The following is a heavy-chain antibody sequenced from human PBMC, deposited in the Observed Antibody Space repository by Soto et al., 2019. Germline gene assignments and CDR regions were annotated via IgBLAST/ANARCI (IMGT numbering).Heavy chain of an antibody. CDR1: GFTSSSYA. CDR2: ISNSGGDT. CDR3: VRDRPHNWFDP. Sequence: GGSLRLSCAASGFTSSSYAMSWVRQAPGKGLEWVSRISNSGGDTNYADSVKGRFTISRDNAKNTVYLEMNSLRVEDTAVYYCVRDRPHNWFDPWGQGTLVTVSS. V-gene: IGHV3-23*01. J-gene: IGHJ5*02.